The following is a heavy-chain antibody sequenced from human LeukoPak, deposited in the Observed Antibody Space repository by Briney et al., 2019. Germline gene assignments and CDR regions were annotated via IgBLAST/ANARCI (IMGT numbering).Heavy chain of an antibody. J-gene: IGHJ4*02. Sequence: PGGSLRLSCAASGFPFSSHAMSWVRQAPGKGLEWVSGINGSGRNIYYAGSVRGRFTISRDSFTNTVYLQMNSLRVEDTAVYYCAKAQKYTSDLDYWGQGILVTVSS. V-gene: IGHV3-23*01. D-gene: IGHD6-19*01. CDR2: INGSGRNI. CDR1: GFPFSSHA. CDR3: AKAQKYTSDLDY.